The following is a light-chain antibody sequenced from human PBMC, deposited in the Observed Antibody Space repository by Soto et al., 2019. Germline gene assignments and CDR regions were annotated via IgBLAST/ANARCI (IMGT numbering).Light chain of an antibody. CDR2: EVS. CDR3: SSYAGSNNVV. V-gene: IGLV2-8*01. Sequence: ALTQPLSASGSPGQSVTISCTGTSSDVGGYNYVSWYQQHPGKAPKLMIYEVSKRPSGVPDRFSGSKSGNTASLTVSGLQAEDEADYYCSSYAGSNNVVFGGGTQLTVL. J-gene: IGLJ2*01. CDR1: SSDVGGYNY.